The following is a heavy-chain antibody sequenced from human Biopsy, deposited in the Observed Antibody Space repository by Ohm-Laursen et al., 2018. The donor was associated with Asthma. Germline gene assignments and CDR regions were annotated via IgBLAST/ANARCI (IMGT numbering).Heavy chain of an antibody. CDR3: ARKAGSCISRTCYSLDF. V-gene: IGHV1-69*13. D-gene: IGHD2-2*01. CDR2: INSVFGTT. J-gene: IGHJ4*02. Sequence: SVKVSYKSLGCTFNTYVIGWVRQAPGQGLEWMGGINSVFGTTTYPQKFQDRVTITADDSTSTVYMELSSLRSEDTAVYYCARKAGSCISRTCYSLDFWGQGTLVTVSS. CDR1: GCTFNTYV.